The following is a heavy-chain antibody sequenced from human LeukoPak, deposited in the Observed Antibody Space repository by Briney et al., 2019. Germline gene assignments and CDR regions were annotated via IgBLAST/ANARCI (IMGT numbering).Heavy chain of an antibody. J-gene: IGHJ4*02. Sequence: GGSLRLSCAASGLPFSSYDMNWVRQAPGKGLEWVSYISSSGTTTYYTDSVKGRFTISRDNARNSLYLQMNSLRAEDTAVYYCAVGGVPYYFDSWGQGTLVTVSS. V-gene: IGHV3-48*03. CDR2: ISSSGTTT. D-gene: IGHD2-15*01. CDR1: GLPFSSYD. CDR3: AVGGVPYYFDS.